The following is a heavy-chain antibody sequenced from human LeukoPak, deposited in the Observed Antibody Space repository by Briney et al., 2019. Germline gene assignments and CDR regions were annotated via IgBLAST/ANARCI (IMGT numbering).Heavy chain of an antibody. J-gene: IGHJ4*02. D-gene: IGHD2-15*01. CDR2: IIGSGGST. V-gene: IGHV3-23*01. CDR3: AKDKLLREGGGWDY. CDR1: GFTFSSYA. Sequence: PGGSLRLSCAASGFTFSSYAMSWVRQAPGKGLEWVSAIIGSGGSTYYADSVKGRFTISRDNSENTLYLQMNSLRAEDTAVYYCAKDKLLREGGGWDYWGQGTLVTVSS.